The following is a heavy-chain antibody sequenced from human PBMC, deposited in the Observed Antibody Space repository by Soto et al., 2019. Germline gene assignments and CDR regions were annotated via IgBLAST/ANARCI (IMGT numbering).Heavy chain of an antibody. CDR3: ARQPTTGDTDLWFDP. V-gene: IGHV4-39*01. J-gene: IGHJ5*02. CDR2: IFYSGST. D-gene: IGHD2-21*01. Sequence: QLQLLESGPGVVEASETLSLTCNVSGGSISTSRSYWAWIRQPPGKGLEWLANIFYSGSTYYNPSLASRVTVSVDTSKNEFSLKLRSVTAADTAVYYCARQPTTGDTDLWFDPWGQGTLVTVSS. CDR1: GGSISTSRSY.